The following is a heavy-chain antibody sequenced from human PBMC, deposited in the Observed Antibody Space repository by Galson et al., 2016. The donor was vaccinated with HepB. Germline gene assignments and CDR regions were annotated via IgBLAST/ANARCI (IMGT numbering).Heavy chain of an antibody. Sequence: SVKVSCKASGYTFTDYYFMYWVRQAPGQGLEWIGRINPNTGDTNYAQKFQGRVNMTRDTSISTAYMDLTRLTDEDTAVYYCARDKGEAGGQHYFYMDVWGKGTTVTVSS. J-gene: IGHJ6*03. CDR3: ARDKGEAGGQHYFYMDV. V-gene: IGHV1-2*06. CDR1: GYTFTDYYF. CDR2: INPNTGDT. D-gene: IGHD2-8*02.